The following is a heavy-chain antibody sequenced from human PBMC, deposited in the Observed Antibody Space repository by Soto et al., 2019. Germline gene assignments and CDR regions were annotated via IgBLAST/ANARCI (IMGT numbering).Heavy chain of an antibody. V-gene: IGHV1-69*01. CDR2: IIPIFGTA. CDR3: ARSLRYYYGSGSYRWFDP. Sequence: QVQLVQSGAEVRKPGSSVKVSCKASGGTFSRHAISWVRQAPGQGLEWMGGIIPIFGTANHAQKFQGRVTITADESTSTAYMELSSLRSEDTAVYYCARSLRYYYGSGSYRWFDPWGQGTLVTVSS. J-gene: IGHJ5*02. D-gene: IGHD3-10*01. CDR1: GGTFSRHA.